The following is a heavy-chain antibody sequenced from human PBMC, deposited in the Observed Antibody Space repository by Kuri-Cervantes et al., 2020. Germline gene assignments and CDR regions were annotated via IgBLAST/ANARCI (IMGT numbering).Heavy chain of an antibody. CDR1: GGSIRSDGYS. CDR2: IYHSGST. Sequence: SQTLSLTCAVSGGSIRSDGYSWSWIRQPPGKGLEWIGYIYHSGSTYYNPSLKSRVTISVDKSKNQFSLKLSSVTAADTAVYYCARDGAGNYYYYYGMDVWGQATTVTVSS. D-gene: IGHD6-19*01. V-gene: IGHV4-30-2*01. J-gene: IGHJ6*02. CDR3: ARDGAGNYYYYYGMDV.